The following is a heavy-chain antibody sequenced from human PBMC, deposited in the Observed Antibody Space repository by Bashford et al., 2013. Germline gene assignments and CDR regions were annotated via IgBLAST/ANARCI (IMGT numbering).Heavy chain of an antibody. J-gene: IGHJ6*02. V-gene: IGHV1-18*01. CDR3: ARKAIELANPLLWFGESYVHYGMDV. D-gene: IGHD3-10*01. CDR2: ISAYNGNT. CDR1: GYTFTSYG. Sequence: VKVSCKASGYTFTSYGISWVRQAPGQGLEWMGWISAYNGNTNYAQKLQGRVTMTTDTSTSTAYMELRSLRSDDTAVYYCARKAIELANPLLWFGESYVHYGMDVWGQGTTVTVSS.